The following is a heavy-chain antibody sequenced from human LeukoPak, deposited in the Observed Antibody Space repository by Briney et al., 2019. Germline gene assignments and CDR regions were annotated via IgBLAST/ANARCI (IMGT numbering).Heavy chain of an antibody. Sequence: ASVKVSCKASGYTFTSYGISWVRQAPGQGLEWMGWISAYNGNTNYAQKLQGRVTMTTDTSTSTAYMELRSLRSDDTAVCYCARDRCSSTSCYPNWFDPWDQGTLVTVSS. CDR3: ARDRCSSTSCYPNWFDP. CDR2: ISAYNGNT. J-gene: IGHJ5*02. V-gene: IGHV1-18*01. CDR1: GYTFTSYG. D-gene: IGHD2-2*01.